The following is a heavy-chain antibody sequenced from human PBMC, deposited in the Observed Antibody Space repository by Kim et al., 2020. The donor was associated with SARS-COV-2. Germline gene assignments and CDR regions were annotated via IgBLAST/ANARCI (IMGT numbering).Heavy chain of an antibody. CDR3: AMGNDFVSWFDP. Sequence: NYEQKFQGGVTMTADESTSTAYMELSSLGSEDTAVYYCAMGNDFVSWFDPWGQGTLVTVSS. D-gene: IGHD3-16*02. J-gene: IGHJ5*02. V-gene: IGHV1-69*01.